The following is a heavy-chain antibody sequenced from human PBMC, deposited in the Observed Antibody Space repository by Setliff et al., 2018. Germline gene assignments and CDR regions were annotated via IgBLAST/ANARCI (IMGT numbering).Heavy chain of an antibody. CDR2: INHSGRT. CDR1: GFSFSDYA. D-gene: IGHD7-27*01. CDR3: ARFGPLDLTGDWAFDS. Sequence: AALVTTGGSLRLSCAASGFSFSDYAMSWVRQPPGKGLEWIGEINHSGRTTYNPSLKSRVTISVDTSKNQFSLKLNSVTAADTAVYFCARFGPLDLTGDWAFDSWGQGTLVTVSS. V-gene: IGHV4-34*01. J-gene: IGHJ4*02.